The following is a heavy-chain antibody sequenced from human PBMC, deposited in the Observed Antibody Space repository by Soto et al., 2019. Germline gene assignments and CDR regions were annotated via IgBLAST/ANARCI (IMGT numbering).Heavy chain of an antibody. Sequence: ASVKVSCKASGYTFTNFGISWVRQAPGQGLEWMGWISAYSGNTNYAQKFQGRVTMTTDTSTSTAYMELRSLRSDDTAVYYSARDRPYFDFWSGQPSYFGYWGRGTLVTV. CDR2: ISAYSGNT. CDR1: GYTFTNFG. CDR3: ARDRPYFDFWSGQPSYFGY. J-gene: IGHJ4*02. D-gene: IGHD3-3*01. V-gene: IGHV1-18*01.